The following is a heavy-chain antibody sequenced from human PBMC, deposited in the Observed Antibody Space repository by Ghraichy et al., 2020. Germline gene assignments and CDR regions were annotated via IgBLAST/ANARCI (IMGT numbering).Heavy chain of an antibody. D-gene: IGHD3-10*01. J-gene: IGHJ5*02. CDR2: IYWDDDK. V-gene: IGHV2-5*02. CDR3: AHRPWFRELTWFDP. CDR1: GFSLSTSGVG. Sequence: SGPTLVKPTQTLTLTCTFSGFSLSTSGVGVGWIRQPPGKALEWLALIYWDDDKRYSPSLKSRLTITKDTSKNQVVLTMTNMDPVDTATYYCAHRPWFRELTWFDPWGQGTLVTVSS.